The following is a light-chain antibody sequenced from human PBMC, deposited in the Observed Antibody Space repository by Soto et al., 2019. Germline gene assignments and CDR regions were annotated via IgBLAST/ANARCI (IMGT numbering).Light chain of an antibody. J-gene: IGKJ5*01. V-gene: IGKV4-1*01. CDR3: QQYNTYSAT. Sequence: DIVMTQSPDSLAVSLGERATINCKSSQSVLYSSNNKNYLAWYQQKPGKAPKILIYGASTLEDGVPSRFSGSGSGTEFTLTITNLQPGDFATYYCQQYNTYSATFGQGTRLEIK. CDR1: QSVLYSSNNKNY. CDR2: GAS.